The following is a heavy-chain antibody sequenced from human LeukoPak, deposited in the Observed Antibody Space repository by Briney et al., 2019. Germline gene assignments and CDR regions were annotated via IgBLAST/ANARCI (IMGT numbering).Heavy chain of an antibody. CDR3: AKHFYDSSGRFDF. CDR2: ISGSVGNT. J-gene: IGHJ4*02. D-gene: IGHD3-22*01. V-gene: IGHV3-23*01. CDR1: GFTFSSYA. Sequence: SRGSLSLSCAASGFTFSSYAMSWVGQAPGKGLEWVSTISGSVGNTYYADSVRGRVTISRDNSKNTLSLQMSSLRAEDTAVYYCAKHFYDSSGRFDFWGQKTGLRVSS.